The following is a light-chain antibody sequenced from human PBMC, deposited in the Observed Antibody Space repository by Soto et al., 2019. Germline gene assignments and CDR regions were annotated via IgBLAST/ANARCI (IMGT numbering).Light chain of an antibody. J-gene: IGKJ1*01. Sequence: DIVMTQSPDSLAVSLGERATINCKSSRNVLYSSNNKNYLAWYQQKPGQPPKLLIYWASTRESGVPDRFSGSGSGTDYTLIIRSLQAEDVAVYYFHQYHILPWTFGQGTKVEIK. CDR1: RNVLYSSNNKNY. CDR3: HQYHILPWT. V-gene: IGKV4-1*01. CDR2: WAS.